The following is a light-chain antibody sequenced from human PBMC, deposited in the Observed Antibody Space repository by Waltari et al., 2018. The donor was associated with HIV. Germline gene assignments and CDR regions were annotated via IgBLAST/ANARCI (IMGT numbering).Light chain of an antibody. J-gene: IGKJ4*01. CDR2: KVS. V-gene: IGKV2-30*01. CDR3: VQGTHWPLT. CDR1: QSLVFHDGTIY. Sequence: DVVLTQSPLSLAVSLGQPASISCKSTQSLVFHDGTIYLNWFHQRPVQSPRRLIYKVSNRDSGVPDRFTGSGSATDFTLKISSVVAEDVGIYVCVQGTHWPLTFGGGTRVEMK.